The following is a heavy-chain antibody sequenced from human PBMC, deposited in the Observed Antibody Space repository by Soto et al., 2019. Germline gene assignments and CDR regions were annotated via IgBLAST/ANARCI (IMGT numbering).Heavy chain of an antibody. D-gene: IGHD2-2*01. J-gene: IGHJ5*02. Sequence: GGSLRLSCAASGFPISSYAMSWVLQAPGKGLEWVSAISGSGGSTYYADSVKGRFTISRDNSKNTLYLQMNSLRAEDTAVYYCANRFPAAKFDPWGQGTLVTVSS. CDR1: GFPISSYA. CDR3: ANRFPAAKFDP. CDR2: ISGSGGST. V-gene: IGHV3-23*01.